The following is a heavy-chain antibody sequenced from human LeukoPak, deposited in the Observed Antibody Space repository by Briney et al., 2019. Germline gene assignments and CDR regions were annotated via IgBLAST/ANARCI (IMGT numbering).Heavy chain of an antibody. CDR2: IYYSGST. CDR3: ARLTLYQGYYFDY. D-gene: IGHD3-16*02. J-gene: IGHJ4*02. Sequence: KPSETLSLTCTVSGGSISSSSYYWGWIRQPPGKGLEWIGSIYYSGSTYYNPSLKSRVTISVDTSKNQFSLKLSSVTAADTAVYYCARLTLYQGYYFDYWGQGTLVTVSS. CDR1: GGSISSSSYY. V-gene: IGHV4-39*01.